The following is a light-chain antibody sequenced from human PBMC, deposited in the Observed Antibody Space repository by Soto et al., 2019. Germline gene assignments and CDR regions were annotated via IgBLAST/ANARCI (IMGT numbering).Light chain of an antibody. J-gene: IGLJ2*01. CDR3: CSFALRSTLI. CDR1: SSDVGNYNL. V-gene: IGLV2-23*01. Sequence: QSALPQPASVSGSPGQSITISCTGTSSDVGNYNLVSWYQQYPGKAPKLMIYEGGKRPSGVSNRFSGSKSGNTASLTISGLQAEDEADYYCCSFALRSTLIFGGGTKVTVL. CDR2: EGG.